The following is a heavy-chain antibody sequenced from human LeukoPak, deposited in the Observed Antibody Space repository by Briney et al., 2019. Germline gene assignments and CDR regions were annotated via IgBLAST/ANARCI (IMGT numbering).Heavy chain of an antibody. D-gene: IGHD3-10*01. Sequence: KPGGSLRLSCAVSGFTFSRYSMNWVRQAPGKGLEWVSSISNIGTSIYYADSVKGRFTISRDNAKNTLYLQMNSLRAEDTAVYYCARGDTFGDWGQGTLVTVSS. CDR3: ARGDTFGD. CDR2: ISNIGTSI. J-gene: IGHJ4*02. V-gene: IGHV3-21*01. CDR1: GFTFSRYS.